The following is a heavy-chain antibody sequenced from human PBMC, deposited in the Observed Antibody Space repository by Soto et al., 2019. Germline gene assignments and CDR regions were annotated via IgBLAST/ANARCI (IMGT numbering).Heavy chain of an antibody. CDR1: GYTFTGYY. CDR2: INPNSGGT. V-gene: IGHV1-2*04. CDR3: AREDIVVVPAALGMDV. Sequence: QVQLVQSGAEVKKPGASVKVSCKASGYTFTGYYMHWVRQAPGQGLEWMGWINPNSGGTNYAQKFQGWVTMTGDTSISTAYMELSRLRSDDTAVYYCAREDIVVVPAALGMDVWGKGTTVTVSS. D-gene: IGHD2-2*01. J-gene: IGHJ6*04.